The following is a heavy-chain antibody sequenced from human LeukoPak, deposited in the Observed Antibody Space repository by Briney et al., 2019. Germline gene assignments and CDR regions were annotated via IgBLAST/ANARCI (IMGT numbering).Heavy chain of an antibody. CDR2: ISGSGGST. J-gene: IGHJ4*02. CDR1: GFTFSSYA. CDR3: AKGSLGSWYFFDY. D-gene: IGHD6-13*01. Sequence: GGSLRLSCAASGFTFSSYAMSWVRQAPGKGLEWVSAISGSGGSTYYADSVKGRFTISRDNSKNTLFLQMNSLRAEDTAVYYCAKGSLGSWYFFDYWGQGTLVTVSS. V-gene: IGHV3-23*01.